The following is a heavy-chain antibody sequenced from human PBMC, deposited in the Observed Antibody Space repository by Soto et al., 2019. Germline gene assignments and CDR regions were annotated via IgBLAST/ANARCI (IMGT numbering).Heavy chain of an antibody. CDR2: IYYGGRT. J-gene: IGHJ4*02. D-gene: IGHD5-18*01. V-gene: IGHV4-59*01. Sequence: TSETLSLTCTVSGGSITNSYWSWIRQPPGKGMEWIGYIYYGGRTDYNPSLKSRVTMSGDTSKNQLSLKLNSVAAADTAVYYCARGEGYSFAHDYWGQGIQVIVS. CDR3: ARGEGYSFAHDY. CDR1: GGSITNSY.